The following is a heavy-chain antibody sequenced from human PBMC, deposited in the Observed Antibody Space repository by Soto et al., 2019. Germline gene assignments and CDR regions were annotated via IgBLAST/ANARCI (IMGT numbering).Heavy chain of an antibody. CDR3: AVLVPAVDFYYGLDV. V-gene: IGHV4-4*02. J-gene: IGHJ6*02. CDR1: GGSISSSNW. CDR2: ISHGGST. D-gene: IGHD2-2*01. Sequence: QVQLQESGPGLVKPSGTLSLTCAVSGGSISSSNWWSWVRQPPGKGLEWIGEISHGGSTNYNPSLKSRVNISVDKAKRQLSLKLSPVTAADTAVYSCAVLVPAVDFYYGLDVWGQGTAVTVSS.